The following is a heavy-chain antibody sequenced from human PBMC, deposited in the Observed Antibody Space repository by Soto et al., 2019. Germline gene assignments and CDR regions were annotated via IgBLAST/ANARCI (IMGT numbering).Heavy chain of an antibody. J-gene: IGHJ4*02. V-gene: IGHV4-34*01. CDR3: ARAVAAAGTRYFDY. D-gene: IGHD6-13*01. CDR2: INHSGST. CDR1: GGSFSGYY. Sequence: SETLSLTCAVYGGSFSGYYWSWIRQPPGKGLEWIGEINHSGSTNYNPSLKSRVTISVDTSKNQFSLKLSSVTAADTAVYYCARAVAAAGTRYFDYWGQGTLVTVS.